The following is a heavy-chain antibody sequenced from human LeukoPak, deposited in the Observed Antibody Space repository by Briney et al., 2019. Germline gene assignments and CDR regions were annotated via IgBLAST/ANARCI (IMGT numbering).Heavy chain of an antibody. J-gene: IGHJ4*02. CDR1: GDSVSSNSAA. CDR3: ARHTFGIVGATGFDY. D-gene: IGHD1-26*01. V-gene: IGHV6-1*01. CDR2: TYYRSKWYN. Sequence: SQTLSLTRAITGDSVSSNSAACNWIRQSPSRGLEWLGRTYYRSKWYNDYAVSVKSRITINPDTSKNQFSLQLNSVTPEDTAVYYCARHTFGIVGATGFDYWGQGTLVTVSS.